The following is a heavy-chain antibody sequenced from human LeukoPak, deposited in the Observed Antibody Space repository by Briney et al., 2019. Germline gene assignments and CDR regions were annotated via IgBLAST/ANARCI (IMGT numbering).Heavy chain of an antibody. J-gene: IGHJ6*03. CDR1: GYTFTGYY. CDR3: ARGYSNPSEGGYYYYYMDV. D-gene: IGHD6-13*01. V-gene: IGHV1-2*02. CDR2: INPNSGGT. Sequence: GASVKVSCKASGYTFTGYYMHWVRQAPGQGLEWMGWINPNSGGTNYAQEFQGRVTMTRDTSISTAYMELSRLRSDDTAVYCCARGYSNPSEGGYYYYYMDVWGKGTTVTVSS.